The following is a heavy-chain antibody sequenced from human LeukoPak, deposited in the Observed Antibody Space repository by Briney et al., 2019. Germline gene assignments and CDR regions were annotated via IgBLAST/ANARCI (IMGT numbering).Heavy chain of an antibody. D-gene: IGHD3-22*01. J-gene: IGHJ3*02. Sequence: PSETLSLTCTVSGGSLSSYYWSWIRQPPGKGLEWIGYIYYSGSTNYNPSLKSRVTISVDTSKNQFSLKLSSVTAADTAVYYCARGNYYDSNTYYRAFDIWGQGTMVTVSS. CDR3: ARGNYYDSNTYYRAFDI. CDR2: IYYSGST. CDR1: GGSLSSYY. V-gene: IGHV4-59*01.